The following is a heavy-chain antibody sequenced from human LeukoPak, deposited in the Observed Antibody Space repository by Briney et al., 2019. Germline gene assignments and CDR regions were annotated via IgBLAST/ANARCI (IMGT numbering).Heavy chain of an antibody. CDR1: GFTFSSYW. CDR3: ARVYIPTYYDYVWGSYRYPYYYYMDV. J-gene: IGHJ6*03. V-gene: IGHV3-7*01. CDR2: IKQDGSEK. Sequence: GGSLRLSCAVSGFTFSSYWMSWVRQAPGKGLEWVANIKQDGSEKYYVDSVKGRFAISRDNAKNSLYLQMNSLRAEDTAVYYCARVYIPTYYDYVWGSYRYPYYYYMDVWGKGTTVTVSS. D-gene: IGHD3-16*02.